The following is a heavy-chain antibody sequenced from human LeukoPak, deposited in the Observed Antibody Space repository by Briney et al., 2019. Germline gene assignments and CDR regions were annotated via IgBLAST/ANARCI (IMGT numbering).Heavy chain of an antibody. CDR1: GFTFSSYW. CDR2: IKHDGSET. J-gene: IGHJ4*02. V-gene: IGHV3-7*05. CDR3: ARLARGSPHY. Sequence: GGSLRLSCAASGFTFSSYWINWVRQAPGKGLEWVANIKHDGSETYYVDSVKGRFTISRDNAKNSLYLQMNSLRAEDTAVYYCARLARGSPHYWGQGTLVTVSS. D-gene: IGHD5-12*01.